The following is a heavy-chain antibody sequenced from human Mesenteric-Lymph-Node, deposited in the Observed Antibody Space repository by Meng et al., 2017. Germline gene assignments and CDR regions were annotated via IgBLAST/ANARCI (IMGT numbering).Heavy chain of an antibody. D-gene: IGHD3-9*01. J-gene: IGHJ4*02. CDR3: ARSLKLGYFDSPPFDY. V-gene: IGHV3-30*04. CDR2: ISYDGSNK. Sequence: SCAASGFTFSSYAMHWVRQAPGKGLEWVAVISYDGSNKYYADSVKGRFTISRDNSKNTLYLQMNSLRAEDTAVYYCARSLKLGYFDSPPFDYWGQGTLVTVSS. CDR1: GFTFSSYA.